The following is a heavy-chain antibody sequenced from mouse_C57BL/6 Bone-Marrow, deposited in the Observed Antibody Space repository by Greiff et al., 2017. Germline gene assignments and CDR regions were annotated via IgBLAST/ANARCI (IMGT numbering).Heavy chain of an antibody. CDR1: GFTFSSYG. CDR2: ISSGGSYT. V-gene: IGHV5-6*02. J-gene: IGHJ2*01. Sequence: EVMLVESGGDLVKPGGSLKLSCAASGFTFSSYGMSWVRQTPDKRLEWVATISSGGSYTYYPDSVKGRFPISRDNAKNTLYLQMSSLKSEDTAMYYCARRCLDYWGQGTTLTVSS. CDR3: ARRCLDY.